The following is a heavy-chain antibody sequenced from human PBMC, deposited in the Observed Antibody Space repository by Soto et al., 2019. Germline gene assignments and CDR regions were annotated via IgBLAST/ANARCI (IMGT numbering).Heavy chain of an antibody. CDR2: ILPIYRTA. CDR3: ATDSGATLSSS. Sequence: SVKVSCKASGGTFSSDRINWVRQAPGQGLEWVGGILPIYRTADYAQKFQGRVTITADESARTAYLELRSLKSQDTAVHYSATDSGATLSSSWGQGTLVTVSS. J-gene: IGHJ4*02. D-gene: IGHD6-13*01. CDR1: GGTFSSDR. V-gene: IGHV1-69*13.